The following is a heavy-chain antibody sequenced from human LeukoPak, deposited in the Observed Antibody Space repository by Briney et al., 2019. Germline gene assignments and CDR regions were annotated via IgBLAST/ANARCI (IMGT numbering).Heavy chain of an antibody. J-gene: IGHJ4*02. D-gene: IGHD5-24*01. CDR1: GFTFSSYA. Sequence: GGSLRLSCAAYGFTFSSYAMSWVRQAPGKGLEWVSAISGSGGSTYYADSVKGRFTISRDNSKNTLYLQMNSLRAEDTAVYYCVRPPPGRDGYKYYFDYWGQGTLVTVSS. CDR3: VRPPPGRDGYKYYFDY. V-gene: IGHV3-23*01. CDR2: ISGSGGST.